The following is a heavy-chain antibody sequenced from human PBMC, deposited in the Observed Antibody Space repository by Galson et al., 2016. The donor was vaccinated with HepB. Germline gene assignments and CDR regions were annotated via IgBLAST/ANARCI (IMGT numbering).Heavy chain of an antibody. Sequence: SVKVSCKASGYTFNTYNMHWVRQAPGQGLEWMGIIKPSGGNTIYAQKFQGRITMTRDTSTSTVYIELISLRSEDTAVYYCARELDHSFYFDYWGQGTLLTVSS. J-gene: IGHJ4*02. D-gene: IGHD1-1*01. CDR1: GYTFNTYN. V-gene: IGHV1-46*02. CDR2: IKPSGGNT. CDR3: ARELDHSFYFDY.